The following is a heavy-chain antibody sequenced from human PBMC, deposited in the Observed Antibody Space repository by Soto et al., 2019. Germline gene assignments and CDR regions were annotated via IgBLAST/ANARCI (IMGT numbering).Heavy chain of an antibody. CDR3: ARDQRIVGATSSYHYYGLDV. D-gene: IGHD1-26*01. Sequence: SETLSLTCTVSGGSISSGGYYWSWIRQHPGKGLEWIGYIYYSGSTYYNPSLKSRVTISVDTSKNQFSLKLSSVTAADTAVYYCARDQRIVGATSSYHYYGLDVWGQGTTVTVSS. CDR2: IYYSGST. J-gene: IGHJ6*02. CDR1: GGSISSGGYY. V-gene: IGHV4-31*03.